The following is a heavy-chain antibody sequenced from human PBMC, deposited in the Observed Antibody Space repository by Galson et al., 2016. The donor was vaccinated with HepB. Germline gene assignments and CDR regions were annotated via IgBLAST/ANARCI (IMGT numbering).Heavy chain of an antibody. CDR3: ARDNGLAYFDY. J-gene: IGHJ4*02. V-gene: IGHV3-33*01. CDR1: GFTFSSHG. CDR2: IWYDGSNT. Sequence: SLRLSCAASGFTFSSHGMHWVRQAPGKGLEWVAIIWYDGSNTYYADSVKGRFTISRDNAKNSLFLQMNSLRDDDTAVFYCARDNGLAYFDYWGQGALVTVSS.